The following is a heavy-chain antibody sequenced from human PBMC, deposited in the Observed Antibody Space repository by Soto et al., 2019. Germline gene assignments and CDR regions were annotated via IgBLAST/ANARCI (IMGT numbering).Heavy chain of an antibody. Sequence: GGSLRLSCAASGFDFRSYAMSWVRQAPGKGLECISLISGTGVPTLYAESVKGRFSVSRDNSKDTLFLEMNNLGVDDTAMYYCAKSFCSSSSCFFLWVDPWGPGTLVTVSS. D-gene: IGHD2-2*01. J-gene: IGHJ5*02. CDR3: AKSFCSSSSCFFLWVDP. CDR2: ISGTGVPT. CDR1: GFDFRSYA. V-gene: IGHV3-23*01.